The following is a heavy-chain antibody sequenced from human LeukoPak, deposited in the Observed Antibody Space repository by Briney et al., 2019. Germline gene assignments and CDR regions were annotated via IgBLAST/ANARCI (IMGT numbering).Heavy chain of an antibody. CDR2: ISPTGSTT. CDR3: ARGPNSNWSGLDF. J-gene: IGHJ4*02. CDR1: GFSFSGHW. Sequence: QAGGSLRLSCTASGFSFSGHWMHWARQLLGKGLVWVSRISPTGSTTSYADSVKGRFTVSRDNAKNTLYLQVNNLRAEDTAVYYCARGPNSNWSGLDFWGQGTLLTVSS. D-gene: IGHD6-6*01. V-gene: IGHV3-74*01.